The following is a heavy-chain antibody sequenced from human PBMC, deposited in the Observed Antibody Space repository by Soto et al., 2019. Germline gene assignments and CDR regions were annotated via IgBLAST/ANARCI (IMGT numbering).Heavy chain of an antibody. J-gene: IGHJ6*02. Sequence: ASVKVSCKASGYTFTSYAMHWVRQAPGQRLEWMGWINAGNGNTKYSQKFQGRVTITADESTSTAYMELSSLRSEDTAVYYCARADCSSNSCYDGYYYYGMDVWGQGTTVTVSS. CDR2: INAGNGNT. CDR1: GYTFTSYA. V-gene: IGHV1-3*01. D-gene: IGHD2-2*01. CDR3: ARADCSSNSCYDGYYYYGMDV.